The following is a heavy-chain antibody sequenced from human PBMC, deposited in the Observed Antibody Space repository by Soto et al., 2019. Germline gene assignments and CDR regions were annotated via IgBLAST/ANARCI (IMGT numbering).Heavy chain of an antibody. Sequence: QVQLVQSGAEVKKPGSSVKVSCKASGGSLSNYGISWVRQAPGQGLEWMGAIIPVFGRPNYAQKFQDRVTITADESTTTVYMEVRSLTSEDTAVYYCARGDATKIVVTTYYGMDVWGQGTTVTVSS. CDR3: ARGDATKIVVTTYYGMDV. CDR1: GGSLSNYG. D-gene: IGHD3-22*01. V-gene: IGHV1-69*12. J-gene: IGHJ6*02. CDR2: IIPVFGRP.